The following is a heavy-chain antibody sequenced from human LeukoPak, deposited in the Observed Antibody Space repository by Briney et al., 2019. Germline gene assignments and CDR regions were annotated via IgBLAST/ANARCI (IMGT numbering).Heavy chain of an antibody. CDR1: GFTFSSYA. CDR3: ARTQAWSSLAKGYGSGSYYDY. J-gene: IGHJ4*02. D-gene: IGHD3-10*01. V-gene: IGHV3-23*01. Sequence: GGSLRLSCAASGFTFSSYAMSWVRQAPGKGLEWVSAISGSGGSTYYADSVKGRFTISRDNSKNTLYLQMNSLRAEDTAVYYCARTQAWSSLAKGYGSGSYYDYWGQGTLVTVSS. CDR2: ISGSGGST.